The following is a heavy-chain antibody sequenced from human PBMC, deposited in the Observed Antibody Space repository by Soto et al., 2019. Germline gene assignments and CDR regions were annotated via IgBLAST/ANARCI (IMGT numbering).Heavy chain of an antibody. CDR1: GFTFSSYA. V-gene: IGHV3-23*01. CDR2: ISGSGGST. J-gene: IGHJ4*02. CDR3: AKDLDYGDYRPYYFDY. Sequence: EVQLLESGGGLVQPGGSLRLSCAASGFTFSSYAMSWVRQAPGKGLEWVSAISGSGGSTYYADSVKGRFTISRDNSKNTLYLQMNSLRAEDTAVYYCAKDLDYGDYRPYYFDYWGQGTLVTVSS. D-gene: IGHD4-17*01.